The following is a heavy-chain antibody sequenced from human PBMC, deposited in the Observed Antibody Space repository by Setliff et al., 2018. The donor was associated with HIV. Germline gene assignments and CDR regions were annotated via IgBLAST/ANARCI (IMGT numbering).Heavy chain of an antibody. J-gene: IGHJ2*01. D-gene: IGHD5-18*01. CDR3: ARGGSAMVPDRNYWYFDL. CDR2: IYNSGTT. CDR1: GGSISSHY. Sequence: SETLSLTCTVSGGSISSHYWNWIRQPPGKGLEWIGYIYNSGTTNYNPSLRSRVATSVDTSKNQFSLKLSSVTAVDTAVYFCARGGSAMVPDRNYWYFDLWGRGTLVTVSS. V-gene: IGHV4-59*11.